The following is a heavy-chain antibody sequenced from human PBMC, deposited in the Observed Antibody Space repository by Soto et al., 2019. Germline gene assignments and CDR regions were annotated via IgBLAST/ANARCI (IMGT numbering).Heavy chain of an antibody. Sequence: VQLVESGGGVVQPGRSLRLSCAASGFTFSSYAMSWVRQAPGKGLEWVSAISGSGGSTYYADSVKGRFTISRDNSKNTLYLQMNSLRAEDTAVYYCAKGFSGTPDAFDIWGQGTMVTVSS. CDR2: ISGSGGST. J-gene: IGHJ3*02. CDR1: GFTFSSYA. CDR3: AKGFSGTPDAFDI. V-gene: IGHV3-23*04. D-gene: IGHD1-26*01.